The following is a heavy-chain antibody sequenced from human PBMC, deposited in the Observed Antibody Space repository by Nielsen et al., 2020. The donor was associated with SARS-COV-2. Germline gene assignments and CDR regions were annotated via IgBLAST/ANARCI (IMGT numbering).Heavy chain of an antibody. D-gene: IGHD2-21*02. CDR3: ARLDTYCGGDCLRIDP. CDR2: ISAYNGNT. Sequence: ASVKVSCKASGYTFTSYGISWVRQAPGQGLEWMGWISAYNGNTNYAQKLQGRVTMTTDTSTSTAYMGLRSLRSDDTAVYYCARLDTYCGGDCLRIDPWGQGTLVTVSS. CDR1: GYTFTSYG. J-gene: IGHJ5*02. V-gene: IGHV1-18*01.